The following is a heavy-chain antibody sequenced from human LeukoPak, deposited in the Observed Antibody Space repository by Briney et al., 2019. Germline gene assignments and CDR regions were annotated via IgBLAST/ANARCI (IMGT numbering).Heavy chain of an antibody. D-gene: IGHD3-10*01. V-gene: IGHV4-39*01. CDR1: GGSISSSSYY. CDR2: IYYSGST. J-gene: IGHJ4*02. CDR3: ARLILWFGGKDFDY. Sequence: KASETLSLTCTVSGGSISSSSYYWGWIRQPPGKGLEWIGSIYYSGSTYYNPSLKSRVTISVGTSKNQFSLKLSSVTAADTAVYYCARLILWFGGKDFDYWGQGTLVTVSS.